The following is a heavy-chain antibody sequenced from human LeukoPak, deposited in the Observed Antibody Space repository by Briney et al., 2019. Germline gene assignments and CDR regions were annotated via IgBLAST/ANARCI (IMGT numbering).Heavy chain of an antibody. CDR3: AKRVVVITFRFDD. CDR2: ISSSGSTI. J-gene: IGHJ4*02. Sequence: RGSLRLSCAASGFTFSDYYMSWIRQAPGKGLEWVSYISSSGSTIYYADSVKGRFTISRDNAKNSLYLQMNSLRADDTAVYYCAKRVVVITFRFDDWGQGALVTVSS. V-gene: IGHV3-11*01. CDR1: GFTFSDYY. D-gene: IGHD3-22*01.